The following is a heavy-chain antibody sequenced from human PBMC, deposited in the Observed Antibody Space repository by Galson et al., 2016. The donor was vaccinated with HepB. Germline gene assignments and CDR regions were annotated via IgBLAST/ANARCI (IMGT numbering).Heavy chain of an antibody. D-gene: IGHD1-26*01. CDR3: AGGSRELPFGSWFDP. J-gene: IGHJ5*02. Sequence: SLRLSCAASGFTFSDFYMSWIRQSPGKGLEWVSFISRYSSYALYADSVKGRFTISRDDARHSLYLQMDSLRAEDTAVYYCAGGSRELPFGSWFDPWAQGTLVTVSS. V-gene: IGHV3-11*06. CDR1: GFTFSDFY. CDR2: ISRYSSYA.